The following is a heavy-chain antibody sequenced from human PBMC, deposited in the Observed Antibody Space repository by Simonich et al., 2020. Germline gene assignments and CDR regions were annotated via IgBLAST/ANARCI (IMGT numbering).Heavy chain of an antibody. Sequence: EVQLVQSGAEVKKPGESLKISCKGSGYSFTSYWIGWVRQMPGKGLEGMGIIRPADADTSDSPSFQGQVTISADKSISTAYLQWSSLKASDTAMYYCARQLNDFDIWGQGTMVTVSS. D-gene: IGHD1-1*01. V-gene: IGHV5-51*01. CDR2: IRPADADT. CDR1: GYSFTSYW. CDR3: ARQLNDFDI. J-gene: IGHJ3*02.